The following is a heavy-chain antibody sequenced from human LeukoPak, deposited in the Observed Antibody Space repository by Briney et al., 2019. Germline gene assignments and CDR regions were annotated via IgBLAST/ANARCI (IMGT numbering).Heavy chain of an antibody. Sequence: GGSLRLSCAASGFTFSSYGMHWVRQAPGKGLEWVAVISYDGSNKYYADSVKGRFTISRDNSKNTLYLQMSSLRAEDTAVYYCARDYGSRGSSSYPFDNWSQGTLVTVSP. CDR2: ISYDGSNK. CDR3: ARDYGSRGSSSYPFDN. J-gene: IGHJ4*02. CDR1: GFTFSSYG. D-gene: IGHD3-10*01. V-gene: IGHV3-30*03.